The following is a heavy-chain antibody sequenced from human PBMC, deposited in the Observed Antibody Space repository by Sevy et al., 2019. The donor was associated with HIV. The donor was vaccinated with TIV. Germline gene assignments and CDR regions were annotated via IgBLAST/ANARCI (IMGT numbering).Heavy chain of an antibody. Sequence: GGSLRLSCAASGFNFSSYSMNWIRQAPGKGLEWLSYISGTGNTIYYAGSVKGRFTISRDNAKNSLYLQMNSLRAEDTAVYYCARVPLYSDSHINDYWGQGTLVTVSS. J-gene: IGHJ4*02. CDR1: GFNFSSYS. V-gene: IGHV3-48*04. CDR2: ISGTGNTI. CDR3: ARVPLYSDSHINDY. D-gene: IGHD3-22*01.